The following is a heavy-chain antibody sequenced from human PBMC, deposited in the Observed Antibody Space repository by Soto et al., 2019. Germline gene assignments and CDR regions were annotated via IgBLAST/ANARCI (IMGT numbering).Heavy chain of an antibody. V-gene: IGHV1-3*01. CDR2: INAGNGNT. J-gene: IGHJ5*02. Sequence: GASVKVSCKASGYTFTSYAMHWVRQAPGQRLEWMGWINAGNGNTKYSQKFQGRVTITRDTSASTACMELSSLRSEDTAVYYCARDRYYDSSGYYYGPHNWFDPWGQGTLVTVSS. CDR1: GYTFTSYA. D-gene: IGHD3-22*01. CDR3: ARDRYYDSSGYYYGPHNWFDP.